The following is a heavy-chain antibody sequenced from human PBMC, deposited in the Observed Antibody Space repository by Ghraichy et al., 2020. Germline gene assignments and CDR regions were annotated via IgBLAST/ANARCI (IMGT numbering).Heavy chain of an antibody. D-gene: IGHD2-2*01. CDR1: GGSFSGYY. J-gene: IGHJ6*03. V-gene: IGHV4-34*01. Sequence: SETLSLTCAVYGGSFSGYYWSWIRQPPGKGLEWIGEINHSGSTNYNPSLKSRVTISVDTSKNQFSLKLSSVTAADTAVYYCARGYCSSTSCYRYYYYYYYMDVWGKGTTVTVSS. CDR3: ARGYCSSTSCYRYYYYYYYMDV. CDR2: INHSGST.